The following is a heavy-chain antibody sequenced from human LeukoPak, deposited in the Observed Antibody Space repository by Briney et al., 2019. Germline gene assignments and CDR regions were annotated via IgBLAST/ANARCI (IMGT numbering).Heavy chain of an antibody. CDR3: ARGPTHTRNYYDSSGYYSP. Sequence: PSGTLSLTCAVSGGSISSSNWWSWVRQPPGKGLEWIGEIYHSGSTNYNPSLKSRVTISVDKSKNQFSLKLSSVTAADTAMYYCARGPTHTRNYYDSSGYYSPWGQGTLVPVSS. V-gene: IGHV4-4*02. D-gene: IGHD3-22*01. CDR2: IYHSGST. CDR1: GGSISSSNW. J-gene: IGHJ5*02.